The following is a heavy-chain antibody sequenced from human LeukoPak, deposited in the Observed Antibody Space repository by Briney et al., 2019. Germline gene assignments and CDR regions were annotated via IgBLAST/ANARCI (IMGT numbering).Heavy chain of an antibody. CDR2: ISESSDTI. CDR1: GFTMSSYS. D-gene: IGHD1-26*01. Sequence: PGGSLRLSCAVSGFTMSSYSMNWVRQAPGKGLEWVSYISESSDTIYYADSVKGRFTISRDNAKNSLYLRMDSLGPEDTAVYYCARDPYSGNYGTYYYYYMDAWGKGTTVTISS. CDR3: ARDPYSGNYGTYYYYYMDA. J-gene: IGHJ6*03. V-gene: IGHV3-48*04.